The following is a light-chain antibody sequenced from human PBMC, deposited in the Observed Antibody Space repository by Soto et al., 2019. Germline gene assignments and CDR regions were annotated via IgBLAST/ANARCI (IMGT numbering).Light chain of an antibody. V-gene: IGLV2-14*01. CDR1: SSDVGGYNY. CDR2: DVS. CDR3: SSYTSSSTLV. J-gene: IGLJ2*01. Sequence: QSVLTQPASVSGSPGQSITISCTGTSSDVGGYNYVSWYQQHPGKAPKLMIYDVSIRPSGVSNRVSGSKSGNTASLTISGLQAEDEADYYCSSYTSSSTLVFGGGTKLTVL.